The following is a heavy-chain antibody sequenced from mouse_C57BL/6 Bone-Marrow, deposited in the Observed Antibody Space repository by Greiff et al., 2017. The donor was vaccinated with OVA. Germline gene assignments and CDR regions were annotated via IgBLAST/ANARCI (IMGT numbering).Heavy chain of an antibody. V-gene: IGHV5-15*01. CDR3: AREDYGYDDWYFDV. CDR2: ISNLAYSI. J-gene: IGHJ1*03. D-gene: IGHD2-2*01. CDR1: GFTFSDYG. Sequence: DVQLVESGGGLVQPGGSLKLSCAASGFTFSDYGMAWVRQAPRKGPEWVAFISNLAYSIYYADTVTGRFTISRENAKNTLYLEMSSLRSEDTAMYYCAREDYGYDDWYFDVWGTGTTVTVSS.